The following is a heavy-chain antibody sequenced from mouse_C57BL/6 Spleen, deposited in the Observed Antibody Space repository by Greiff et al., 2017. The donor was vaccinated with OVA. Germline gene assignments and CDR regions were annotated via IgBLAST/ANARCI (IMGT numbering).Heavy chain of an antibody. CDR3: ARSYYGSSYYWFAY. V-gene: IGHV1-26*01. CDR2: INPNNGGT. Sequence: EVQLQQSGPELVKPGASVKISCKASGYTFTDYYMNWVKQSHGKSLEWIGDINPNNGGTSYNQKFKGKATLTVDKSSSTAYMELRSLTSEDSAVYYCARSYYGSSYYWFAYWGQGTLVTVSA. CDR1: GYTFTDYY. J-gene: IGHJ3*01. D-gene: IGHD1-1*01.